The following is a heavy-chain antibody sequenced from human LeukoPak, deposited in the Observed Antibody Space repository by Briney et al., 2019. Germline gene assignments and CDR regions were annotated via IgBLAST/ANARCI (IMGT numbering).Heavy chain of an antibody. D-gene: IGHD3-3*01. Sequence: KPSETLSLTCAVYGGSFSGYYWSSIRQPPGKGLEWIGEINHSGSTNYNPSLKSRVTISVDTSKNQFSLKLSSVTAADTAVYYCARVSDFWSGPSYYYGMDVWGQGTTATVS. CDR3: ARVSDFWSGPSYYYGMDV. CDR2: INHSGST. CDR1: GGSFSGYY. V-gene: IGHV4-34*01. J-gene: IGHJ6*02.